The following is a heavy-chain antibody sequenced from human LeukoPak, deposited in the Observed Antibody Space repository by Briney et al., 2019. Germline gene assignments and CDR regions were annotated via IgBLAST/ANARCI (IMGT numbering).Heavy chain of an antibody. CDR1: GYTFTISD. CDR3: ARGRSGLAAAGTYDY. D-gene: IGHD6-13*01. Sequence: ASVKVSFTASGYTFTISDINWVRQAAGQGLGWMGWINPNSGRTGYAQKFQGRVTMTANTSINTAYMELSSLRFDDPAVYYCARGRSGLAAAGTYDYWGQGTLITVSS. V-gene: IGHV1-8*01. CDR2: INPNSGRT. J-gene: IGHJ4*02.